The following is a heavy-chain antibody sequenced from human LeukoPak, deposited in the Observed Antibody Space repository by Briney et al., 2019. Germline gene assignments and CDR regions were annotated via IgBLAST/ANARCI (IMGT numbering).Heavy chain of an antibody. Sequence: PSETLSLTCAVYGGSFSGYYWSWIRQPPGKGLEWIGEINHSGSTNYNPSLKSRVTIPVDTSKNQFSLKLSSVTAADTAVYYCARGVAVAGRAPRYYFDYWGQGTLVTVSS. V-gene: IGHV4-34*01. CDR3: ARGVAVAGRAPRYYFDY. D-gene: IGHD6-19*01. CDR2: INHSGST. J-gene: IGHJ4*02. CDR1: GGSFSGYY.